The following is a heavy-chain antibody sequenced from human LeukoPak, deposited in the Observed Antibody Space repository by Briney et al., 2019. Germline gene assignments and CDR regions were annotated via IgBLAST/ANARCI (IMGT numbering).Heavy chain of an antibody. CDR1: GFTFSSYW. CDR2: INSDGSTT. Sequence: GGSLRLSCAASGFTFSSYWMHWVRHAPGKGLVWVSRINSDGSTTSYADSVKGRFTISRDNANNTLYLQMNSLRAEDTAVYYCARDTADDAFDIWGQGTMVTVSS. V-gene: IGHV3-74*01. J-gene: IGHJ3*02. CDR3: ARDTADDAFDI.